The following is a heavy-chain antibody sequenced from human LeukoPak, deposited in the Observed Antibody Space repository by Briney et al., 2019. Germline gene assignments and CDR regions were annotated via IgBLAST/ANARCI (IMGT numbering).Heavy chain of an antibody. CDR2: MNPNSGNT. CDR3: ARETSGAFDI. CDR1: GYTFTSYD. J-gene: IGHJ3*02. V-gene: IGHV1-8*01. Sequence: ASVKVSCKASGYTFTSYDINWVRQATGQGLEWMGWMNPNSGNTGYAQKFQGRVTMTTDTSTSTAYMELRSLRSDDTAVYYCARETSGAFDIWGQGTMVTVSS.